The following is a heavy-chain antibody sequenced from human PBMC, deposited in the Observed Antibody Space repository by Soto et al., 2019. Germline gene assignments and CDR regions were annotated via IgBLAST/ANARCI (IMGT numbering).Heavy chain of an antibody. CDR2: INGSGSST. CDR1: GFTFSSHW. CDR3: AKDARITISGVVILWGYYYGLDI. J-gene: IGHJ6*02. V-gene: IGHV3-23*01. D-gene: IGHD3-3*01. Sequence: GGPLRLSCAASGFTFSSHWMHWVRQAPGKGLVWVSRINGSGSSTYYADSVKGRFTISRDNSRNTLYLQMNSLRAEDTAVYYCAKDARITISGVVILWGYYYGLDIWGQGTTVTVSS.